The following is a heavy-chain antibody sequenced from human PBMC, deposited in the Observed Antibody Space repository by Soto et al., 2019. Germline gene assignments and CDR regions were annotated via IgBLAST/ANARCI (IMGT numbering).Heavy chain of an antibody. CDR1: GYTFTSYP. D-gene: IGHD3-10*01. CDR3: ARDLPQLLWFGELTADYYYGMDV. J-gene: IGHJ6*02. Sequence: SSVKGSCKAAGYTFTSYPMHWVRQAPGQRLEWMGWINAGNGTTKYSQKFQGRVTITRDTSASTAYMELSSLRSEDTGVYYCARDLPQLLWFGELTADYYYGMDVWGQGTTVTVSS. CDR2: INAGNGTT. V-gene: IGHV1-3*01.